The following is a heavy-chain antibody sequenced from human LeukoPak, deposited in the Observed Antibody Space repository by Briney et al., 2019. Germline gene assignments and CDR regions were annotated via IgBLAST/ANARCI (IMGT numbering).Heavy chain of an antibody. D-gene: IGHD3-10*01. CDR1: GFTFSSYW. Sequence: GGSLRLSCAASGFTFSSYWMSWVRQAPGKGLEWVGFIGSKAYGGTTEYAASVKGRFTISRDDSKSIAYLQMNSLKTEDTAVYYCTRVGFGETSIFRDAFDIWGQGTMVTVSS. CDR3: TRVGFGETSIFRDAFDI. J-gene: IGHJ3*02. V-gene: IGHV3-49*04. CDR2: IGSKAYGGTT.